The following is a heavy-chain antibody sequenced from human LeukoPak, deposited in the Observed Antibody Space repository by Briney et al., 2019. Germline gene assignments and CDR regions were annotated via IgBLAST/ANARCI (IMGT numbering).Heavy chain of an antibody. Sequence: GGSLRLSCAASGFTFSSYSLNWVRQAPGMGLEWVSSISSSSHYIYYADSVKGRFTISRDNAKNSLYLQMNSLRPEDTALYYCAKGDWGDYWGQGTLVTVSS. D-gene: IGHD2-21*02. CDR1: GFTFSSYS. J-gene: IGHJ4*02. CDR2: ISSSSHYI. V-gene: IGHV3-21*04. CDR3: AKGDWGDY.